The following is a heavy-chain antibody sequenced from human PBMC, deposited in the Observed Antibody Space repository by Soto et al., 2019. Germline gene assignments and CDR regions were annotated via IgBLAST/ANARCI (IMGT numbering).Heavy chain of an antibody. V-gene: IGHV3-23*01. J-gene: IGHJ6*02. Sequence: GSLRLSCAASGFTFSSYAMSWVRQAPGKGLEWVSAISGSGGSTYYADSVKGRFTISRDNSKNTLYLQMNSLRAEDTAVYYCAKGGAVTTNYYYYGMDVWGQGTTVTVSS. D-gene: IGHD4-17*01. CDR2: ISGSGGST. CDR1: GFTFSSYA. CDR3: AKGGAVTTNYYYYGMDV.